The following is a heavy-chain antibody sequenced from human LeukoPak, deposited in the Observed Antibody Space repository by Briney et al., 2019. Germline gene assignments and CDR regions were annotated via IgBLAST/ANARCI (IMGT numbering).Heavy chain of an antibody. D-gene: IGHD1/OR15-1a*01. CDR2: IKQDGSEK. CDR1: GFPFSSYA. J-gene: IGHJ3*02. Sequence: GSLSLSCAASGFPFSSYAMSWVCPAPGKGLEWVATIKQDGSEKYYVDSVKGRFTISRDNAKNSLYLQMNSLRAEDTAVYYCARELQLTTYDAFDIWGQGTMVTVSS. CDR3: ARELQLTTYDAFDI. V-gene: IGHV3-7*01.